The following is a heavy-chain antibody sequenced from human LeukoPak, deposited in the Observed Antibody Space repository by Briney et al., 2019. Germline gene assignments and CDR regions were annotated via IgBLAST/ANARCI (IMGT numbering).Heavy chain of an antibody. CDR1: GFTFDTYG. Sequence: GGSLRLSRAASGFTFDTYGMHWVRQAPGKGLEWVAVISHDGVDKYYADSVKGRFTISRDNSKNTVSLQVNSLRAGDTAAYYCAKGGYCSATRCYVGKGMDDWGQGTLVTVSS. D-gene: IGHD2-2*01. CDR3: AKGGYCSATRCYVGKGMDD. CDR2: ISHDGVDK. J-gene: IGHJ4*02. V-gene: IGHV3-30*18.